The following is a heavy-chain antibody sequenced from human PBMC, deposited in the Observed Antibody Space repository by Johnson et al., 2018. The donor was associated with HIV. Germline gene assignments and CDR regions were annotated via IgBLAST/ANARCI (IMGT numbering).Heavy chain of an antibody. D-gene: IGHD5-24*01. Sequence: EQLVESGGGLIQPGGSLRLSCAASGFTVSSNYMSWVRQAPGKGLEWVSVIYSGGSTYYADSVKGRFTISRDNSKNTLYLQMNSLRAEDTAVYYCAREMATIRGYAFDIWGQGTMVTVSS. CDR3: AREMATIRGYAFDI. V-gene: IGHV3-66*03. J-gene: IGHJ3*02. CDR2: IYSGGST. CDR1: GFTVSSNY.